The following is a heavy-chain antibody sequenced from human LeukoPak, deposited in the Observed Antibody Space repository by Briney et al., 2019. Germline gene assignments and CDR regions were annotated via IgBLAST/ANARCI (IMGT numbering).Heavy chain of an antibody. Sequence: GGSLRLSCAASGFTFSSYSMNWVRQAPGKGLEWVSYISSSSSTIYYADSVKGRFTISRDNAKNSLYLQMNSLRAEDTALYYCAKDITMVRGALDYWGQGTLVTVSS. CDR1: GFTFSSYS. V-gene: IGHV3-48*04. CDR3: AKDITMVRGALDY. J-gene: IGHJ4*02. CDR2: ISSSSSTI. D-gene: IGHD3-10*01.